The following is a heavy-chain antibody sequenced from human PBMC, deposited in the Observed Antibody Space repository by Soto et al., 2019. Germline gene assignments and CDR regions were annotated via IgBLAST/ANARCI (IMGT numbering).Heavy chain of an antibody. D-gene: IGHD1-1*01. CDR1: GDSISSDIYY. CDR2: IYYSGST. CDR3: ARHLITGTSRGYFYY. Sequence: QLQLQASGPGLLKPSETLSLTCTVSGDSISSDIYYWGWIRQPPGKGLEWIGSIYYSGSTYYNPSLKVRVTISVDTSKNQFSLKLSSVTAAYTAVCYCARHLITGTSRGYFYYWGQGALVTVAS. V-gene: IGHV4-39*01. J-gene: IGHJ4*02.